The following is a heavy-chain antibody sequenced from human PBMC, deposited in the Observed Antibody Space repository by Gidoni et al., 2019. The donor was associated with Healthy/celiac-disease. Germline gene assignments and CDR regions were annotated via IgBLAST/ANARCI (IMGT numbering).Heavy chain of an antibody. V-gene: IGHV3-30-3*01. CDR3: ARTTDYDILTGCRGAFDI. CDR2: ISYEGSNK. D-gene: IGHD3-9*01. Sequence: QVQLVESGAGVVQPGSSLRLSCAASGFPFITYAMHWVRQAPGKGLEWVAVISYEGSNKYYADSVKGRFTISRDNSKNTLYLQMNSLRAEDTAVYYCARTTDYDILTGCRGAFDIWGQGTMVTVSS. CDR1: GFPFITYA. J-gene: IGHJ3*02.